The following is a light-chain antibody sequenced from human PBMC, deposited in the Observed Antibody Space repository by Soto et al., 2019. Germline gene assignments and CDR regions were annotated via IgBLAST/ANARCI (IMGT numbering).Light chain of an antibody. V-gene: IGLV1-44*01. Sequence: QSVLTQPPSASATPGQRVSVSCSGSRFNIGRNSVNWYQQVPGMAPRLLIHSNNQRPSGVPDRMSGSRSGTSASLAISGLQSEDEADYYCAAWDDSLNGYVFGTGTKVTVL. CDR3: AAWDDSLNGYV. CDR2: SNN. CDR1: RFNIGRNS. J-gene: IGLJ1*01.